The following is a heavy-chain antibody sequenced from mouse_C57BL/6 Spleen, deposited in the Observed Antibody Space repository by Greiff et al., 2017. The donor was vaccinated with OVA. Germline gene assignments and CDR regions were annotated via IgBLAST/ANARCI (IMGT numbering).Heavy chain of an antibody. V-gene: IGHV1-26*01. CDR3: ARNDYYGSSLYWYFDV. J-gene: IGHJ1*03. D-gene: IGHD1-1*01. CDR1: GYTFTDYY. Sequence: EVQLQQSGPELVKPGASVKISCKASGYTFTDYYMNWVKQSHGKSLEWIGDINPNNGGTSYNQKFKGKATLTVDKSSSTAYMELRSLTSEDSAVYYCARNDYYGSSLYWYFDVWGTGTTVTVSS. CDR2: INPNNGGT.